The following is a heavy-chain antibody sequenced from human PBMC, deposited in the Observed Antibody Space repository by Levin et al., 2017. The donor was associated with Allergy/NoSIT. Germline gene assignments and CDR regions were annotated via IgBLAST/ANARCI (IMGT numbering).Heavy chain of an antibody. CDR1: GFTFDDYG. D-gene: IGHD2-2*01. Sequence: GGSLRLSCAASGFTFDDYGMSWVRQAPGKGLEWVSGINCNGGSTGYADSVKGRFTISRDNAKNSLYLQMNSLRAEDTALYYCARDLCSSTSCLGKEDYWGQGTLVTVSS. CDR3: ARDLCSSTSCLGKEDY. V-gene: IGHV3-20*04. CDR2: INCNGGST. J-gene: IGHJ4*02.